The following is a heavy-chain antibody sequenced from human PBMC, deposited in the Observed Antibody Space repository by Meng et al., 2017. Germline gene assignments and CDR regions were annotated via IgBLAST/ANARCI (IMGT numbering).Heavy chain of an antibody. Sequence: QAPLVQSGAEVKKPGASVKVSCKPSGYSFTAYYIPWLRQAPGQGLEWMGRIDPNSGVTEYAHKFHGRVTVTGDTSISTAYMELRRLTSDDTAVYYCARDEDISAAGKLFGDYWGQGTLVTVSS. CDR3: ARDEDISAAGKLFGDY. CDR2: IDPNSGVT. J-gene: IGHJ4*02. CDR1: GYSFTAYY. D-gene: IGHD6-13*01. V-gene: IGHV1-2*06.